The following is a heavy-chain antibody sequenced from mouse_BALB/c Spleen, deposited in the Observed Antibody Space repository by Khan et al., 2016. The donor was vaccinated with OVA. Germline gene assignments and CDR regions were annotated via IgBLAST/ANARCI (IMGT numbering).Heavy chain of an antibody. CDR1: GFTFSSFG. CDR3: ARSKITTGYFDD. D-gene: IGHD2-4*01. Sequence: EVELVESGGGLVQPGGSRKLSCAASGFTFSSFGMHWVPQAPEKGLDWVAYISFGSATIYYADTVKGRSTISRDNPKNTLSLQLTSLTSEDTAMYDCARSKITTGYFDDWGAGTTVTVSS. V-gene: IGHV5-17*02. J-gene: IGHJ1*01. CDR2: ISFGSATI.